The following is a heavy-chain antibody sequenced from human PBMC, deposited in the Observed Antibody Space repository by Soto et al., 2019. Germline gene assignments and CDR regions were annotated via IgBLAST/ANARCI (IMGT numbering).Heavy chain of an antibody. D-gene: IGHD3-10*01. Sequence: QVQLVESGGGVVQPGRSLRLSCAASGFTFSSYGMHWVRQAPGKGLEWVAVISYDGSNKYYADSVKGRFTSSRDNSKNTLYLQMNSLRAEDTAVYYCAKDTTWRVSGGSFDYWGQGTLVSVSS. CDR3: AKDTTWRVSGGSFDY. V-gene: IGHV3-30*18. J-gene: IGHJ4*02. CDR2: ISYDGSNK. CDR1: GFTFSSYG.